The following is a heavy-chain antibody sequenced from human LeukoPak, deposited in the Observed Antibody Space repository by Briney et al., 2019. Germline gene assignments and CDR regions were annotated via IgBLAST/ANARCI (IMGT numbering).Heavy chain of an antibody. CDR3: ARDLYSYGPFDY. CDR1: GFTFGSYT. D-gene: IGHD5-18*01. Sequence: GGSLRLSCGASGFTFGSYTMHWVRQAPGKGLDWVALISYDGSEKSYADSVKGRFTISRHNTKNTLYLQINILRAEDTAVYYCARDLYSYGPFDYWGQGTLVTVSS. J-gene: IGHJ4*02. CDR2: ISYDGSEK. V-gene: IGHV3-30*04.